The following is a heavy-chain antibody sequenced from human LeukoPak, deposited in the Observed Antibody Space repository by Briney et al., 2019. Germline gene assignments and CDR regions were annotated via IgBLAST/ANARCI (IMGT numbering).Heavy chain of an antibody. Sequence: PSETLSLTCTVSGGSISSSSYYWGWIRQPPGTGLEWIGSIYYSGSTYYNPSLKSRVTISVDTSKNQFSLKLSSVTAADTAVYYCARAPGSHYYMDAWGKGTTVTVSS. V-gene: IGHV4-39*07. D-gene: IGHD1-26*01. CDR2: IYYSGST. CDR3: ARAPGSHYYMDA. J-gene: IGHJ6*03. CDR1: GGSISSSSYY.